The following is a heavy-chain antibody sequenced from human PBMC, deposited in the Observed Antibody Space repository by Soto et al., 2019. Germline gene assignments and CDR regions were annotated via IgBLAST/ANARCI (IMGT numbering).Heavy chain of an antibody. V-gene: IGHV1-3*01. Sequence: QVQLVQSGAEVKKPGASVKVSCKASGYTFTSYAMHWVRQAPGQRLEWMGWINAGNGNTKYSQKFQGRVTITRDTSASTAYMELSSPISEDTAVYYCARGLNGYSHYFDYWGQGTLVTVSS. D-gene: IGHD5-18*01. CDR3: ARGLNGYSHYFDY. CDR2: INAGNGNT. CDR1: GYTFTSYA. J-gene: IGHJ4*02.